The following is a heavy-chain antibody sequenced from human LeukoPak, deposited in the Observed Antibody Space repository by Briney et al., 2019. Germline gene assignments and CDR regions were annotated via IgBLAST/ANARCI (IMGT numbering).Heavy chain of an antibody. J-gene: IGHJ4*02. CDR3: ARGLELGEEGYYFDY. V-gene: IGHV1-69*05. CDR2: IIPIFGTA. D-gene: IGHD1-7*01. Sequence: SVKVSCKASGGTFSSYAISWVRQAPGQGLEWRGRIIPIFGTANYAQKFQGRVTITTDESTSTAYMELSSLRSEDTAVYYCARGLELGEEGYYFDYWGQGTLVTVSS. CDR1: GGTFSSYA.